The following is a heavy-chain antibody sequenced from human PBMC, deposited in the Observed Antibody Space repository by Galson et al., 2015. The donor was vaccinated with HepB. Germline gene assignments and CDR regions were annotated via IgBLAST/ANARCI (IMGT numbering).Heavy chain of an antibody. Sequence: SLRLSCAASGFTFGTYAMSWVRQAPGKGLEWVSGISATGASTYYADSVKGRFIISRDNSKNTLYVQMNSLRVEDTAIYYCAKRRCSSGNCYGDQYAMDVWGRGTTVTVSS. CDR3: AKRRCSSGNCYGDQYAMDV. V-gene: IGHV3-23*01. CDR2: ISATGAST. J-gene: IGHJ6*02. D-gene: IGHD2-15*01. CDR1: GFTFGTYA.